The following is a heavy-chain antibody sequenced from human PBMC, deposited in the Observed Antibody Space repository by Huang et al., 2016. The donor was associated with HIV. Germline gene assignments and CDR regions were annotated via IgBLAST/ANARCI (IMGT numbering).Heavy chain of an antibody. CDR2: ISAYNGNR. V-gene: IGHV1-18*01. D-gene: IGHD3-22*01. Sequence: QVQLVQSGAEVKKPGASVKVSCTASGYTFTRYGISWVRQAPGQGREWKGWISAYNGNRKYEQKDQGRVTMTTDTSTATVYIELRSLRSDDTAVYYCARDPRYYYDTSGYPPDAFDIWGQGTMVTVSS. CDR3: ARDPRYYYDTSGYPPDAFDI. CDR1: GYTFTRYG. J-gene: IGHJ3*02.